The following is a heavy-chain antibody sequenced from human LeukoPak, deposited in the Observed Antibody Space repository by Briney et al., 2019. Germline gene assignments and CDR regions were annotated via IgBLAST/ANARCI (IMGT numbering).Heavy chain of an antibody. V-gene: IGHV3-7*01. CDR3: ARLATATDCSSTSCHLPTLYYYYYYGMDV. CDR1: GFTFTKYW. D-gene: IGHD2-2*01. Sequence: PGDSLRLSCAASGFTFTKYWMTWVRQAPGKGLEWVGNIKQDGSDKNYMDSVKGRFTISRDNAKNPLYLQMNSLRAEDTAVYYCARLATATDCSSTSCHLPTLYYYYYYGMDVWGQGTTVTVSS. CDR2: IKQDGSDK. J-gene: IGHJ6*02.